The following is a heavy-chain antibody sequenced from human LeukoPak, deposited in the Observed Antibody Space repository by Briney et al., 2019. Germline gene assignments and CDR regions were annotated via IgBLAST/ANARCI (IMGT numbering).Heavy chain of an antibody. D-gene: IGHD2-2*01. CDR1: GGSISSYY. J-gene: IGHJ6*03. CDR3: ARNGAAAIQGGNYYYYMDV. CDR2: IYYSGST. Sequence: PSETLSLTCTVSGGSISSYYWSWIRQPPGKGLEWIGYIYYSGSTNYNPSLKSRVTISVDTSKNQFSLKLSSVTAADTAVYYCARNGAAAIQGGNYYYYMDVWGKGTTVTVSS. V-gene: IGHV4-59*01.